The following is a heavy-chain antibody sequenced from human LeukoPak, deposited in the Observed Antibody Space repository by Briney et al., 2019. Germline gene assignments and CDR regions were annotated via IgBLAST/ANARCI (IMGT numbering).Heavy chain of an antibody. CDR2: IYHSGST. D-gene: IGHD2-2*01. CDR3: ATTYQTSEWFDP. CDR1: GDSVSSADSY. Sequence: SETLSLTCTVSGDSVSSADSYWSWIRQPPGKGLEWIGYIYHSGSTYYNPSLKSRVTMSVDRSKNQFSLKLSSVTAADTAVYYCATTYQTSEWFDPWGQGTLVTVSS. V-gene: IGHV4-30-2*01. J-gene: IGHJ5*02.